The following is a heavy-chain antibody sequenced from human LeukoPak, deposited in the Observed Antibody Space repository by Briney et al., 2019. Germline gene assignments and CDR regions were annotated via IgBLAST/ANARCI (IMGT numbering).Heavy chain of an antibody. CDR3: ARRQGCSSTSCPPDY. Sequence: GESLKISCRGSGYSFTTYWIGWVRQMPGKGLEWMGIIYPGDSGTRYTPSFQGQVTMSADKSIITAYLQWSSLKASDTAMYYCARRQGCSSTSCPPDYWGQGTLVTVSP. CDR1: GYSFTTYW. J-gene: IGHJ4*02. D-gene: IGHD2-2*01. CDR2: IYPGDSGT. V-gene: IGHV5-51*01.